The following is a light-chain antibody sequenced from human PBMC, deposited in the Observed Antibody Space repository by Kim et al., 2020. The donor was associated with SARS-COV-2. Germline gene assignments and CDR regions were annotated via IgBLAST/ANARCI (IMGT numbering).Light chain of an antibody. CDR2: DAS. CDR1: QSISSW. V-gene: IGKV1-5*01. Sequence: DIQMTQSPSTLSASVGDRVTITCRASQSISSWLAWYQQKPGKAPKLLIYDASSLKSGVPSRFSGSGSGTEFTLTISSLQPDDFATYYCQQYNSYSPYTFGQGTKLEI. J-gene: IGKJ2*01. CDR3: QQYNSYSPYT.